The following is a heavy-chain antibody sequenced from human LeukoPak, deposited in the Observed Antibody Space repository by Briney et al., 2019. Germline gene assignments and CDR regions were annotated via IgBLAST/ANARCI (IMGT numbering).Heavy chain of an antibody. Sequence: GGSLRLSCAASGFTFSSYAMSWVRQAPGKGLEWVSAISGSGGSTYYADSVKGRFTISRDKSKNTLYLQMSSLRAEDTAVYYCAKSDWFDLIIYFDYWGQGALVTVSS. CDR3: AKSDWFDLIIYFDY. V-gene: IGHV3-23*01. CDR1: GFTFSSYA. D-gene: IGHD3-9*01. CDR2: ISGSGGST. J-gene: IGHJ4*02.